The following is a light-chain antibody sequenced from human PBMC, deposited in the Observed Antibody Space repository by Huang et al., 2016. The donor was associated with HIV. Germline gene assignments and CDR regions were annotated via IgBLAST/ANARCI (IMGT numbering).Light chain of an antibody. V-gene: IGKV1-27*01. CDR3: QKYNNVPRT. Sequence: SIGDRITISCRASQGIGTYLAWYQHKPGKVPNLLIYAASTLQSGVPSRFSGSGSGTNFTLTIGSLQPEDVASYYCQKYNNVPRTFGQGTKVEIK. CDR2: AAS. J-gene: IGKJ1*01. CDR1: QGIGTY.